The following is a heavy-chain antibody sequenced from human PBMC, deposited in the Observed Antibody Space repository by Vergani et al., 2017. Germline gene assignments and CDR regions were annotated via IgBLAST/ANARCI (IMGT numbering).Heavy chain of an antibody. Sequence: QVQLQESGPGLVKPSQTLSLTCTVSGGSISSGGYYWGWIRQHPGKGLEWIGYIYYSGSTYYNPSLKSRVTISVDTSKNQFSLKLSSVTAADTAVYYCARDRSIAARSRWFDPWGQGTLVTVSS. D-gene: IGHD6-6*01. CDR3: ARDRSIAARSRWFDP. J-gene: IGHJ5*02. V-gene: IGHV4-31*03. CDR1: GGSISSGGYY. CDR2: IYYSGST.